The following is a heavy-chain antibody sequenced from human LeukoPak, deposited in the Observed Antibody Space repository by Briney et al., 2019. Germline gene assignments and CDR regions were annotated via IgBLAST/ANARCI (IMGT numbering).Heavy chain of an antibody. V-gene: IGHV3-48*02. J-gene: IGHJ6*02. D-gene: IGHD5-18*01. CDR3: ARSSLLHSNAMDV. Sequence: PGGSLRLSCAASGFTFSSYAMSWVRQAPGKGLEWISYISSSSSVYYADSVKGRFTISRDNAKNSLYLQMSSLRDDDTAVYYCARSSLLHSNAMDVWGQGTTVTVSS. CDR2: ISSSSSV. CDR1: GFTFSSYA.